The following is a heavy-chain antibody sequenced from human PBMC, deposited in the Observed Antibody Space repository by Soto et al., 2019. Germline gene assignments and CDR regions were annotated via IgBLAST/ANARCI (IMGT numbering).Heavy chain of an antibody. Sequence: SVKVSCKASGGTFSSYAISWVRQAPGQGLEWMGGIIPIFGTANYAQKFQGRVTITADESTSTAYMELSSLRSEDTAVYYCARGTVWWPRRAFDIWGQGTMVTVS. V-gene: IGHV1-69*13. CDR2: IIPIFGTA. J-gene: IGHJ3*02. CDR3: ARGTVWWPRRAFDI. D-gene: IGHD5-12*01. CDR1: GGTFSSYA.